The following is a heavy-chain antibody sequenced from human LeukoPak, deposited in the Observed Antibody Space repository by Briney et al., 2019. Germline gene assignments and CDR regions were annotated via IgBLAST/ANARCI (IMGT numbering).Heavy chain of an antibody. CDR3: ARDRGGSGSYSDY. J-gene: IGHJ4*02. V-gene: IGHV3-48*02. D-gene: IGHD1-26*01. CDR2: ISSSSGSI. Sequence: GGSLRLSCAASGFTFSSYNMNWVRQAPGKGLEWISYISSSSGSIYYADSVKGRFTISRDNAKNSLYLQMNSLRDEDTAVYYCARDRGGSGSYSDYWGQGTLVTVSS. CDR1: GFTFSSYN.